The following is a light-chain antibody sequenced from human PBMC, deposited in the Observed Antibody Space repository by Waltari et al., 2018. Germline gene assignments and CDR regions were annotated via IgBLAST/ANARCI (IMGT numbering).Light chain of an antibody. Sequence: DIVMTQSPLSLPVTPGEPASISCRSSQSLLYSNGCNYLDGHLQKPGQSPQLLIYLASIRPSGVPDRFNGSGSGTDFTLKINRVEPEDVGVYYCMQARQTPFTLGQGTRLELK. J-gene: IGKJ5*01. V-gene: IGKV2-28*01. CDR1: QSLLYSNGCNY. CDR3: MQARQTPFT. CDR2: LAS.